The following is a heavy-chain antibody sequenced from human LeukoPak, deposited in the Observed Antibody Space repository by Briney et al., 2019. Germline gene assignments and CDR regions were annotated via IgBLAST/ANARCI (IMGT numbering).Heavy chain of an antibody. J-gene: IGHJ4*02. CDR1: GFTFSSYS. D-gene: IGHD2-15*01. V-gene: IGHV3-21*04. Sequence: GGSLRLSCAASGFTFSSYSMDWVRQAPGKGLELVSSISTSSSHMYYADSVKGRFTISRDNPKNSLYLQMNSLRAEDTAVYYCARDIVVALWGQGTLVTVSS. CDR3: ARDIVVAL. CDR2: ISTSSSHM.